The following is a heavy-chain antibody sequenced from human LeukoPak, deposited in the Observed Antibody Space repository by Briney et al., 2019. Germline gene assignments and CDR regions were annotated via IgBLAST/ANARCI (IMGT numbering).Heavy chain of an antibody. J-gene: IGHJ3*02. D-gene: IGHD3-10*01. CDR2: IYSGGST. Sequence: GGSLRLSCAASGFTFSSYWMHWVRQAPGKGLEWVSVIYSGGSTYYADSVKGRFTISRDNSKNTLYLQMNSLRAEDTAVYYCARLLRKTHDAFDIWGQGTMVTVSS. V-gene: IGHV3-53*01. CDR1: GFTFSSYW. CDR3: ARLLRKTHDAFDI.